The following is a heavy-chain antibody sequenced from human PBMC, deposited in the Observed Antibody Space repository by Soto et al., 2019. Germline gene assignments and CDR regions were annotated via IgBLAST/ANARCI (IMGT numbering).Heavy chain of an antibody. CDR2: TSNSGST. V-gene: IGHV4-31*03. J-gene: IGHJ4*02. CDR3: ARGRGRTKVDY. CDR1: GGSITSSGYY. Sequence: QVQLQESGPGLVKPSQTLSLTCTVSGGSITSSGYYWSWIRQHPGEGLEWIGFTSNSGSTSYNPSLKSRVTISVDTSSNQFSLNLKSVTAADTAVYYCARGRGRTKVDYWGQGTLVTVSP.